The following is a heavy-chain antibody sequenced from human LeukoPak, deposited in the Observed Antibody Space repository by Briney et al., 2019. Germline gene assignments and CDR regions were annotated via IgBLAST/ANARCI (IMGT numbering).Heavy chain of an antibody. V-gene: IGHV3-21*01. Sequence: GGSLRLSCAASGFTFSSYSMNWVRQAPGKGLEWVSSISSSSSYIYYADSVKGRFTISRDNSKNTLYLQMNSLRPEDTSVYFCARSPTSWYFDYWGQGTLVTVSS. J-gene: IGHJ4*02. CDR1: GFTFSSYS. D-gene: IGHD2-2*01. CDR3: ARSPTSWYFDY. CDR2: ISSSSSYI.